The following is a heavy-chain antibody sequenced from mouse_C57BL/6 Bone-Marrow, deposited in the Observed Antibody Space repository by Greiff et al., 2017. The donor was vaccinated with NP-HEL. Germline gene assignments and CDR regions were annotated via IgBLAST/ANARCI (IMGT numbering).Heavy chain of an antibody. CDR1: GYTFTSYW. J-gene: IGHJ4*01. D-gene: IGHD1-1*01. Sequence: QVQLQQSGAELVRPGTSVKLSCKASGYTFTSYWMHWVKQRPGQGLEWIGVIDPSDSYTNYNQKFKGKATLTVDTSSSTAYMQLSSLTSEDSAVYYCAKRLLRRYYAMDYWGQGTSVTVSS. CDR3: AKRLLRRYYAMDY. CDR2: IDPSDSYT. V-gene: IGHV1-59*01.